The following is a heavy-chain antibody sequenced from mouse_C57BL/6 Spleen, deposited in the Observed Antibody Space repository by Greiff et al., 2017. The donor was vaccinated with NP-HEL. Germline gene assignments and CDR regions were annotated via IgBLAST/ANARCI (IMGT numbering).Heavy chain of an antibody. V-gene: IGHV1-22*01. CDR3: ARERYYGSSYTWFAY. J-gene: IGHJ3*01. D-gene: IGHD1-1*01. Sequence: EVQLQQSGPELVKPGASVKMSCKASGYTFTDYNMHWVKQSHGKSLEWIGYINPNNGGTSYNQKFKGKATLTVNKSSSTAYMELRSLTSEDSAVYYGARERYYGSSYTWFAYWGQGTLVTVSA. CDR1: GYTFTDYN. CDR2: INPNNGGT.